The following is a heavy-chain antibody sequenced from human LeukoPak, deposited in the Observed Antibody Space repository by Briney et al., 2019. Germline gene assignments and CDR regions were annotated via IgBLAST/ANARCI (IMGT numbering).Heavy chain of an antibody. CDR3: AREEGATIFDY. J-gene: IGHJ4*02. CDR1: GFTFISYW. CDR2: ISGSGGST. D-gene: IGHD1-26*01. Sequence: GGSLRLSCAASGFTFISYWMSWVRQAPGKGLEWVSAISGSGGSTYYADSVKGRFTISRDNSKNTLYLQMNSLRAEDTAVYYCAREEGATIFDYWGQGTLVTVSS. V-gene: IGHV3-23*01.